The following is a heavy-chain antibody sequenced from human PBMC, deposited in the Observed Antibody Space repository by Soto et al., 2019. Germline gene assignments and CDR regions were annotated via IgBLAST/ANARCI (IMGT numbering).Heavy chain of an antibody. Sequence: SLRLSCVVSAFTSRNYAIHWIRQAPGKGLEWVSGFDFNSGRTGYADSVKGRFTISRDNAKNSLSLEMKSLRVEDTALYYCTKDLVPGGADVWGQGTTVTSP. D-gene: IGHD3-16*01. V-gene: IGHV3-9*02. CDR2: FDFNSGRT. J-gene: IGHJ6*02. CDR3: TKDLVPGGADV. CDR1: AFTSRNYA.